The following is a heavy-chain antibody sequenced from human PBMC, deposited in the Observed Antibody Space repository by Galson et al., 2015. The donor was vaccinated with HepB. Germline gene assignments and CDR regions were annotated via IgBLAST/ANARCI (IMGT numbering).Heavy chain of an antibody. CDR2: TDTRDDE. V-gene: IGHV3-66*01. CDR1: GFSVSNCY. D-gene: IGHD3-10*01. Sequence: SLRLSCAASGFSVSNCYMNWVRQAPGKGLEWVSSTDTRDDEKYVDSVKGRFTISRDSSKNTLYLQIHTLRGEDTAAYYCARDRDYFDLWGRGTLVTVSS. CDR3: ARDRDYFDL. J-gene: IGHJ2*01.